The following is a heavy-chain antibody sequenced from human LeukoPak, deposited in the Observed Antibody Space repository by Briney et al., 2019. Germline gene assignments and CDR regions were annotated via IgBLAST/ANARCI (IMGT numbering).Heavy chain of an antibody. CDR2: ISGSGGST. CDR3: AKGTLGGRWSGYNTPFDY. Sequence: GGSLRLSCAASGFTFSSYAVSWVRQAPGKGLEWVSAISGSGGSTYYADSVKGRFTISRDNSKNTLYLQMNSLRAEDTAVYYCAKGTLGGRWSGYNTPFDYWGQGTLVTVSS. J-gene: IGHJ4*02. D-gene: IGHD3-3*01. V-gene: IGHV3-23*01. CDR1: GFTFSSYA.